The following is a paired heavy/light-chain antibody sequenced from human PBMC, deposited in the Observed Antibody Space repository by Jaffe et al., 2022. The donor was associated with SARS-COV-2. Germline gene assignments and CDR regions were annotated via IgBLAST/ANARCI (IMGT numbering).Heavy chain of an antibody. CDR2: IYSGGST. J-gene: IGHJ4*02. CDR1: GFTVSSNY. CDR3: ASTSSGWYYFDY. Sequence: EVQLVESGGGLIQPGGSLRLSCAASGFTVSSNYLSWVRQTPGKGLEWVSVIYSGGSTYYADSVKGRFTISRDNSKNTLHLQMNSLRAEDTAVYYCASTSSGWYYFDYWGQGTLVTVSS. V-gene: IGHV3-53*01. D-gene: IGHD6-19*01.
Light chain of an antibody. J-gene: IGLJ2*01. CDR2: EDN. CDR3: QSYDSSNHDVI. Sequence: NFMLTQPHSVSESPGKTVTISCTGSSGSIASNYVQWYQQRPGSAPTTVIYEDNQRPSGVPDRFSGSIDSSSNSASLTISGLKTEDEADYYCQSYDSSNHDVIFGGGTKLTVL. V-gene: IGLV6-57*02. CDR1: SGSIASNY.